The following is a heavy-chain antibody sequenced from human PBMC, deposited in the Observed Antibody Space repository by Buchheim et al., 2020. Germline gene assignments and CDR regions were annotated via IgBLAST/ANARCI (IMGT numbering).Heavy chain of an antibody. Sequence: QVQLQESGPGLVKPSQTLSLTCTVSGGSISSGGYYWSWIRQHPGKGLEWIGYIYYSGSTYYNPSLKSRVTISVDTSKNQFSLKLSSVTAADTAVYYCARASPTYYYDSSGYSPWSGFDYWGQGTL. CDR3: ARASPTYYYDSSGYSPWSGFDY. J-gene: IGHJ4*02. V-gene: IGHV4-31*03. CDR2: IYYSGST. CDR1: GGSISSGGYY. D-gene: IGHD3-22*01.